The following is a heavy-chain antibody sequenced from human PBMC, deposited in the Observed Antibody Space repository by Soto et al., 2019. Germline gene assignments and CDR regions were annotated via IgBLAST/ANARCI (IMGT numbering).Heavy chain of an antibody. D-gene: IGHD6-19*01. J-gene: IGHJ4*02. Sequence: GGSLRLSCVVSGFTFSNYAMTWVRQAPGKGLEWVSSMSSSTYYTDSVKGRFTISRDNSKNPLYLQMNSLRAQDTAMYYCAKGSSWSEFEYWGQGTLVTVSS. V-gene: IGHV3-23*01. CDR3: AKGSSWSEFEY. CDR1: GFTFSNYA. CDR2: MSSST.